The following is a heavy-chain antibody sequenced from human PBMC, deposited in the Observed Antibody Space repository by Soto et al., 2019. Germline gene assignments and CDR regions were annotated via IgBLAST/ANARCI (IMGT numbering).Heavy chain of an antibody. J-gene: IGHJ4*02. D-gene: IGHD3-9*01. Sequence: GASVKVSCKASGYSFIDYYMHWVRQAPGQGFEWMGRISPKSGGTNYAQKFEGRVTMTWDTSLNTAYMELSSLIPEDTAVYYCARPPGYISDWYYFDLWGQGTLVTVSS. CDR1: GYSFIDYY. V-gene: IGHV1-2*02. CDR2: ISPKSGGT. CDR3: ARPPGYISDWYYFDL.